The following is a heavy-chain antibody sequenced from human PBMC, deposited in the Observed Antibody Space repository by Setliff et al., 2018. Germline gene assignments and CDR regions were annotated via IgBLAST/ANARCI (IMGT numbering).Heavy chain of an antibody. CDR3: VRDLMGDY. V-gene: IGHV1-18*01. CDR2: ISGYSGNT. CDR1: GGTFSSYA. Sequence: VASVKVSCKASGGTFSSYAISWVRQAPGQGLEWMGWISGYSGNTNYAQKFQGRVTITTDTSTDTAYMDLRSLRSDDTAVYYCVRDLMGDYWGQGTLVTVSS. D-gene: IGHD3-10*01. J-gene: IGHJ4*02.